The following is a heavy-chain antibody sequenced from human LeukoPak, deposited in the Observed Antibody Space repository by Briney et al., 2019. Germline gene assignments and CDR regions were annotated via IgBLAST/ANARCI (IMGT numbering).Heavy chain of an antibody. CDR3: SRDLVYESSGYWFDP. CDR2: ISPNSSGT. Sequence: GASVKVSCKASGYTFTGYYVHWVRQAPGQGLEWMGWISPNSSGTNYAQKLDGRVTMTWDTSISTAYMELSRLRSDDTAVYYCSRDLVYESSGYWFDPWGQGTLVTVSS. CDR1: GYTFTGYY. D-gene: IGHD3-22*01. J-gene: IGHJ5*02. V-gene: IGHV1-2*02.